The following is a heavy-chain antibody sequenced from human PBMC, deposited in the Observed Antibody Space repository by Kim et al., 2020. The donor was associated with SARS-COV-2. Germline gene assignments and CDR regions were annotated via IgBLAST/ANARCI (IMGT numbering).Heavy chain of an antibody. V-gene: IGHV3-72*01. J-gene: IGHJ4*02. Sequence: EYAASVKDRFTISRDDSKNSVDLQMSSLKTVDTAVYYWATWLVDLALFDYWGQGTLVTVSS. D-gene: IGHD3-22*01. CDR3: ATWLVDLALFDY.